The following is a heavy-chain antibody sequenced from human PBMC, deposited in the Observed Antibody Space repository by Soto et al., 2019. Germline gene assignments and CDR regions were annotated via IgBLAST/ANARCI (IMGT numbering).Heavy chain of an antibody. J-gene: IGHJ4*02. V-gene: IGHV1-69*13. Sequence: ASVQVSCKAAAGTFSGYASSCVLQAPGQGREWMGGIIPIFDTANYEQKFQASVTITADESTSTAYMELSSLRSEDTAVYYCARDRGYFYDCSGYYLPFDYWGQGTLVTVSS. CDR2: IIPIFDTA. CDR3: ARDRGYFYDCSGYYLPFDY. D-gene: IGHD3-22*01. CDR1: AGTFSGYA.